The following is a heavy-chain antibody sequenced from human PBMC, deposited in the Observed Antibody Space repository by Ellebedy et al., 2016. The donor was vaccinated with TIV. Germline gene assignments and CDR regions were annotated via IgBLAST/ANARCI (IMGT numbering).Heavy chain of an antibody. J-gene: IGHJ2*01. CDR3: ARGDPYCSGSACPYFDL. D-gene: IGHD2-15*01. Sequence: GESLKISXSASGFTFTNYAMNWVRQAPGKGLEWIASISSSGTYIRSTDSLKGRFTISRDNDKDSVFLHMDNLRAEDMAVYFCARGDPYCSGSACPYFDLWGRGTLVTVSS. CDR1: GFTFTNYA. CDR2: ISSSGTYI. V-gene: IGHV3-21*01.